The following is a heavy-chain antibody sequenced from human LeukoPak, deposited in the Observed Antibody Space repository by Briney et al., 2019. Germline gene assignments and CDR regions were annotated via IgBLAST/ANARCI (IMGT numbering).Heavy chain of an antibody. J-gene: IGHJ3*02. D-gene: IGHD3-22*01. Sequence: SVKVSCKASGGTFSSYAISWVRQAPGQGLEWMGGIIPIFGTANYAQKFQGRVTITADESTSTAYMELSSLRSEDTAVYYCARGLDSSGYYYANDAFDIWGQGTMVTVSS. V-gene: IGHV1-69*13. CDR2: IIPIFGTA. CDR3: ARGLDSSGYYYANDAFDI. CDR1: GGTFSSYA.